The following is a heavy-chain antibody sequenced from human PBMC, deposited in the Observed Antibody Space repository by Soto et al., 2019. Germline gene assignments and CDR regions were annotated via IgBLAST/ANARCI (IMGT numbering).Heavy chain of an antibody. V-gene: IGHV4-38-2*01. J-gene: IGHJ6*02. CDR1: GYSISSGYY. CDR2: IYHSGST. CDR3: ARDDYGDYGYYYYGMDV. D-gene: IGHD4-17*01. Sequence: PSETLSLTCAVSGYSISSGYYWGWIRQPPGKGLEWIGSIYHSGSTYYNPSLKSRVTISVDTSKNQFSLKLSSVTAADTAVYYWARDDYGDYGYYYYGMDVWGQGTTVTVSS.